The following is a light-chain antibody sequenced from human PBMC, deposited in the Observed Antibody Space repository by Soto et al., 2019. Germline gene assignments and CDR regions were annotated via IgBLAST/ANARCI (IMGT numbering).Light chain of an antibody. Sequence: EIVMTQSPATLSVSPVESATLSCMASQRISRNLAWYQQKPGQAPRLLIYDASNRATGIPARFSGSGSGTDFTLTISSLEPEDFAVYYCQQRSNWLITFGQGTRLEIK. CDR1: QRISRN. CDR3: QQRSNWLIT. CDR2: DAS. V-gene: IGKV3-11*01. J-gene: IGKJ5*01.